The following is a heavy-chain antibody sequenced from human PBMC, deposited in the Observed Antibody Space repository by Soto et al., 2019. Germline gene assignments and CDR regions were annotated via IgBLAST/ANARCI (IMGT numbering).Heavy chain of an antibody. CDR3: SKDPAYDILTGPENWFDP. CDR2: ISGSGAST. CDR1: GFTFSNYA. V-gene: IGHV3-23*01. J-gene: IGHJ5*02. D-gene: IGHD3-9*01. Sequence: PGGSLRLSCVVSGFTFSNYAMSWVRQAPGRGLEWVSSISGSGASTYYADSVKGRFTISRDNSKNTLHLQMSTLRAEDTAVYYCSKDPAYDILTGPENWFDPWGQGTLVTVSS.